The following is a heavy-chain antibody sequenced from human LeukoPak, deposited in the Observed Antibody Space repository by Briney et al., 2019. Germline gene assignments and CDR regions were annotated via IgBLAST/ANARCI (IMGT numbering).Heavy chain of an antibody. CDR1: GFTFSSYE. V-gene: IGHV3-48*03. CDR3: ARDQIGSGWYGYLRSIFAFDI. J-gene: IGHJ3*02. D-gene: IGHD6-19*01. Sequence: QPGGSLRLSCAASGFTFSSYEMNWVRQAPGKGLEWISYTSSSGSTIYYADPVKGRFTISRDNAKDSLYLQMNSLRAEDTAVYYCARDQIGSGWYGYLRSIFAFDIWGQGTMVTVSS. CDR2: TSSSGSTI.